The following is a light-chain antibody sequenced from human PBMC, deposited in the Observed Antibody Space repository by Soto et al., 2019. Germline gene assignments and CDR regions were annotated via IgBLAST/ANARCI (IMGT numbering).Light chain of an antibody. CDR2: DVS. CDR1: SSDVGGYNY. V-gene: IGLV2-14*01. J-gene: IGLJ2*01. Sequence: QSALTQPASVSGSPGQSITISCTGTSSDVGGYNYVSWYQQHPGKAPKLMIYDVSNRPSGVSNRFSGSKSGNTASLTISGLQADDEADYFCSSYTSSSTLVVFGGATKVTVL. CDR3: SSYTSSSTLVV.